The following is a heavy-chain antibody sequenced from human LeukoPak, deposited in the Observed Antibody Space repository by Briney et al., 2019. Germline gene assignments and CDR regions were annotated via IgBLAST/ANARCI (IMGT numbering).Heavy chain of an antibody. CDR1: GGSFSGYY. Sequence: SETLSLTCAVYGGSFSGYYWSWIRQPPGKNLEWIGNVYFNGRTSYNPSLKTRVTISVDTSRNHFSLKLTSVIAADTAVYYCARRGNGSFYYFDDWGQGTLVTVSS. D-gene: IGHD1-26*01. CDR3: ARRGNGSFYYFDD. V-gene: IGHV4-34*01. CDR2: VYFNGRT. J-gene: IGHJ4*02.